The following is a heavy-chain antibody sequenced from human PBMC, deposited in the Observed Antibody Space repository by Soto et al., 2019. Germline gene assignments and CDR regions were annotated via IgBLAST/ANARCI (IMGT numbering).Heavy chain of an antibody. CDR3: ARLFRGLYMDV. CDR1: GYTFTSYY. J-gene: IGHJ6*02. D-gene: IGHD3-10*01. V-gene: IGHV1-46*01. Sequence: KLSSEPFGYTFTSYYMHWVRQAPGQGLEWMGIINPSGGSTSYAQKFQGRVTMTRDTSTSTVYMELSSLRSEDTAVYYCARLFRGLYMDVWGQGTTVTVSS. CDR2: INPSGGST.